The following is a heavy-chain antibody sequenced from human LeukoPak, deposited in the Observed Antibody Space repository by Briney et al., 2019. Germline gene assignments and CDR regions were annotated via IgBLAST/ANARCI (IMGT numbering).Heavy chain of an antibody. Sequence: GGSLRPSCAASGFTFSSYEMNWVRQAPGKGLEWVSYISSSGSTIYYADSVKGRFTISRDNAKNSLYLQMNSLRAEDTAVYYCASQDGPELPFGYWGQGTLVTVSS. CDR2: ISSSGSTI. D-gene: IGHD1-14*01. J-gene: IGHJ4*02. CDR1: GFTFSSYE. CDR3: ASQDGPELPFGY. V-gene: IGHV3-48*03.